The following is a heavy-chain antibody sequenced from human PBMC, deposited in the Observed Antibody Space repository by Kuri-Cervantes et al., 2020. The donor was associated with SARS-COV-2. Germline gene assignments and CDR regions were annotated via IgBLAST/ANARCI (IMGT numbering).Heavy chain of an antibody. CDR3: ANNLEGYSYGPFDY. J-gene: IGHJ4*02. CDR1: GFTFSSYA. CDR2: ISGSGGST. D-gene: IGHD5-18*01. V-gene: IGHV3-23*01. Sequence: GESLKISCAASGFTFSSYAMSWVRQAPGKGLEWVSAISGSGGSTYYADSVKGRFTISRGNSKNTLYLQMNSLRAEDTAVYYCANNLEGYSYGPFDYWGQGTLVTVSS.